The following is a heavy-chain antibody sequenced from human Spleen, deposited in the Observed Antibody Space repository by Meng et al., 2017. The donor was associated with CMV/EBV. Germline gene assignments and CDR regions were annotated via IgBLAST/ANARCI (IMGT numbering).Heavy chain of an antibody. CDR1: GGSISSSNW. Sequence: SETLSLTCAVSGGSISSSNWWSWVRQPPGKGLEWIGEIYHSGSTNYNPSLKSRVTISVDTSKNQFSLKLSAVTAADTAVYYCARAGDFWSGYYSPDAFDIWGQGTMVTVSS. J-gene: IGHJ3*02. CDR2: IYHSGST. D-gene: IGHD3-3*01. V-gene: IGHV4-4*02. CDR3: ARAGDFWSGYYSPDAFDI.